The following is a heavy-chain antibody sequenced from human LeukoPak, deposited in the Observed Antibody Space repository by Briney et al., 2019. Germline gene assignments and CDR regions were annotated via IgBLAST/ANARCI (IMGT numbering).Heavy chain of an antibody. V-gene: IGHV1-69*13. J-gene: IGHJ6*02. CDR3: ARGLYCSSSTSCYDYGMDV. CDR2: IIPIIGTA. CDR1: GGTFRSYG. D-gene: IGHD2-2*01. Sequence: GATVKDSCKASGGTFRSYGLNWVRQSPGQGLEWMGGIIPIIGTAKYAQKLQGRVTITADESTSTAYMELSSLRYEDTAVYYCARGLYCSSSTSCYDYGMDVWGQGTTVTVAS.